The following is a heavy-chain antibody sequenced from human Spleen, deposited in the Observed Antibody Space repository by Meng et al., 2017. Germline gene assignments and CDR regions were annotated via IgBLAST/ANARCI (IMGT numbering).Heavy chain of an antibody. CDR3: ALDSGSGAFDL. D-gene: IGHD5-12*01. J-gene: IGHJ3*01. V-gene: IGHV1-69*06. CDR2: IIPMSGGS. Sequence: SVKVSCKAPGGIFSNYVIGWVRQAPGQGLEWMGGIIPMSGGSDYAQKFQGRVTITADKSTTTAYMGLSSLRSEDTAVYYCALDSGSGAFDLWGQGTMVTVSS. CDR1: GGIFSNYV.